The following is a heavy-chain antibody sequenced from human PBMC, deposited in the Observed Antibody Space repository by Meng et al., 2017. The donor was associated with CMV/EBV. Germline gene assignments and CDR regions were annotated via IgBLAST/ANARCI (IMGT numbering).Heavy chain of an antibody. J-gene: IGHJ6*02. D-gene: IGHD3-10*01. CDR2: ISNSSSYI. Sequence: GESLKISCAASGFTFSSYAMHWVRQAPGKGLEWVSSISNSSSYIYYADSVKGRFTISRDNAKNSLYLQMNSLRAEDTAVYYCARGRLHGDDGMDVWGQGTTVTVSS. CDR3: ARGRLHGDDGMDV. V-gene: IGHV3-21*01. CDR1: GFTFSSYA.